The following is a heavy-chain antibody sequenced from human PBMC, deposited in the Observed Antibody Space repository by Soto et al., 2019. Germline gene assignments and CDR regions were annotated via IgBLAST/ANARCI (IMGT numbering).Heavy chain of an antibody. D-gene: IGHD1-1*01. CDR1: GFTFGSYS. V-gene: IGHV3-48*02. CDR3: SRGHCGGDGSNHDDFDH. CDR2: ISSSTSTI. J-gene: IGHJ4*02. Sequence: GGSLRLSCAASGFTFGSYSMNGVLRAPVRGVAGVSYISSSTSTIYYADFVKGRVTISRDNAKNSLSLQLNSLRDEDTAVYSYSRGHCGGDGSNHDDFDHWGQGTPVTVAS.